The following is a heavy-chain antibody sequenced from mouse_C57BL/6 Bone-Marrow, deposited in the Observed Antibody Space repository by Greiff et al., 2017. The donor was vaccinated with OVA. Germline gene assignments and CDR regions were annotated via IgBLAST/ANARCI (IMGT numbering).Heavy chain of an antibody. V-gene: IGHV1-72*01. Sequence: VQLQQPGAELVKPGASVKLSCKASGYTFTSYWMHWVKQRPGRGLEWIGRIDPNSGGTKYNEKFKSKATLTVDKPSSTAYMQLSSLTSEDSAVYYGARSFITTVVATSYFDDWGQGTTLTVSS. CDR2: IDPNSGGT. D-gene: IGHD1-1*01. CDR3: ARSFITTVVATSYFDD. J-gene: IGHJ2*01. CDR1: GYTFTSYW.